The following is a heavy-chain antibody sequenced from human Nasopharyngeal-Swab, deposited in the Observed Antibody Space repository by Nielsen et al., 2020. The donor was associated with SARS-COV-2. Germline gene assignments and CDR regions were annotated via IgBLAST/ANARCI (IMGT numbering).Heavy chain of an antibody. V-gene: IGHV3-30-3*01. CDR1: GFTFSSYA. Sequence: GESLKISCAASGFTFSSYAMHWVRQAPGKGLEWVAVISYDGSNKYYADSVKGRFTISRDNSKNPLYLQMNSLRAEDTAVYYCARDRSTAELLWFGELLYGAFDILGQGTMVTVSS. CDR3: ARDRSTAELLWFGELLYGAFDI. D-gene: IGHD3-10*01. J-gene: IGHJ3*02. CDR2: ISYDGSNK.